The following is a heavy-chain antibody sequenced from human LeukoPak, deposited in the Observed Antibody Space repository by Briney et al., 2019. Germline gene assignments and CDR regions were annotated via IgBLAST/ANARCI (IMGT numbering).Heavy chain of an antibody. D-gene: IGHD2-2*01. Sequence: GGSLRPSCAASGFTFSSYAMSWVRQAPGKGLEWVSAISGSGGSTYYADSVKGRFTISRDNSKNTLYLQMNSLRAEDTAVYYCAKVAVRDIVVVPAAPTPTWFDPWGQGTLVTVSS. V-gene: IGHV3-23*01. CDR1: GFTFSSYA. CDR3: AKVAVRDIVVVPAAPTPTWFDP. CDR2: ISGSGGST. J-gene: IGHJ5*02.